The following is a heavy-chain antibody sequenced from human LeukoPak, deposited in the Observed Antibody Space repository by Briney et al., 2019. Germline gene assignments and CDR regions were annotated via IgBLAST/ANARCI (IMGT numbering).Heavy chain of an antibody. V-gene: IGHV3-21*01. CDR1: GFTFSSYS. J-gene: IGHJ4*02. CDR2: ISSSSSYI. CDR3: AREEGVPSATN. D-gene: IGHD2-2*01. Sequence: GGSLRLSCAASGFTFSSYSMNWVRQAPGKWLEWVSSISSSSSYIYYADSVKGRSTISRDNAKNSLYLQMNSLRAEDTAVYYCAREEGVPSATNWGQGTLVTVSS.